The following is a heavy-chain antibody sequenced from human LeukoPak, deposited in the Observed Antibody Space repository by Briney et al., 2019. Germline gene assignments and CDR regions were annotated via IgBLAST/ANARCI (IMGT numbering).Heavy chain of an antibody. CDR1: GFTFDDYV. D-gene: IGHD6-19*01. V-gene: IGHV3-9*03. CDR3: AKAWYSSGWYYFDY. Sequence: GRSLRLSCAASGFTFDDYVMYWVRQAPGKGLEWVSGISWNSGSIGYADSVKGRFIISRDNAKNSLYLQMNSLRAEDMALYYRAKAWYSSGWYYFDYWGQGTLVTVSS. CDR2: ISWNSGSI. J-gene: IGHJ4*02.